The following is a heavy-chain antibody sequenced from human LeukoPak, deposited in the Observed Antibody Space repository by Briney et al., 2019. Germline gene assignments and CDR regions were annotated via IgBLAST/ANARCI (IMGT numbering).Heavy chain of an antibody. Sequence: ASVKVSCKASGYTFTGYYMHWVRQAPGQGLEWMGWINPNSGGTNYAQKFQGRVTMTRDTSISTAYMELSRLRSHDPAVYYCASTDRGGIAPIDYWGQGTLVTVSS. J-gene: IGHJ4*02. V-gene: IGHV1-2*02. D-gene: IGHD6-13*01. CDR1: GYTFTGYY. CDR3: ASTDRGGIAPIDY. CDR2: INPNSGGT.